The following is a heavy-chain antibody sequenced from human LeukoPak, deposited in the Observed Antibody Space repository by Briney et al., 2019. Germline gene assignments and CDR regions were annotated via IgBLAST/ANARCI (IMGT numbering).Heavy chain of an antibody. D-gene: IGHD6-13*01. CDR2: ISSSSSYI. CDR1: GFTFSSYS. Sequence: GGALRLSCAASGFTFSSYSMDWVRQAPGKGLEWVSSISSSSSYIYYADSVKGRFTISRDNAKNSLYLQMNSLRAEDTAVYYCARDRRLAAPTYYFDYWGQGTLVTVSS. CDR3: ARDRRLAAPTYYFDY. J-gene: IGHJ4*02. V-gene: IGHV3-21*01.